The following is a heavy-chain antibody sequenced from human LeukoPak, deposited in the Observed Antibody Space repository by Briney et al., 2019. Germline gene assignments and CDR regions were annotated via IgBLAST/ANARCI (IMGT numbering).Heavy chain of an antibody. CDR1: GFTFSNYD. CDR2: IVPGGNT. V-gene: IGHV3-13*01. Sequence: GGSLRLSCVASGFTFSNYDMHWVRQATGKGLEWISAIVPGGNTWYSDSVRGRFTISRENAKSSLFLQMNSLRAADTAVYYCVREPAYTGTWWYPDLWGRGTLVTVSS. D-gene: IGHD1-14*01. J-gene: IGHJ2*01. CDR3: VREPAYTGTWWYPDL.